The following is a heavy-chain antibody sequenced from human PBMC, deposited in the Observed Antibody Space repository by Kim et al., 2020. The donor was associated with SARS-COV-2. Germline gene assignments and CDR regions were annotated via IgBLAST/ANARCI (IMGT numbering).Heavy chain of an antibody. J-gene: IGHJ4*02. CDR1: GFTFSNYG. V-gene: IGHV3-23*01. Sequence: GGSLRLSCAASGFTFSNYGMTWIRQAPGKGLEGGSIVTSGGTTFYADSVKGRCTISRDNSKNTLYLQVNSLRADDTAVYYCAKSRGSGSDYGFDYWGQGT. D-gene: IGHD1-26*01. CDR3: AKSRGSGSDYGFDY. CDR2: VTSGGTT.